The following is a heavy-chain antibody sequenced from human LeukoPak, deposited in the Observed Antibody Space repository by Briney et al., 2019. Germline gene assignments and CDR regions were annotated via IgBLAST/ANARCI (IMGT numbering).Heavy chain of an antibody. D-gene: IGHD4-17*01. V-gene: IGHV4-59*01. Sequence: SETLSLTCTVSGGSMNNYYWSWIRQAPGKGVEWIGYISDSGSTNYNPSLRSRVTISVDTSKNQFSLKLSSVTAADTALYYCARYDYGDCWFDPWGQGTLVTVSS. CDR2: ISDSGST. CDR1: GGSMNNYY. J-gene: IGHJ5*02. CDR3: ARYDYGDCWFDP.